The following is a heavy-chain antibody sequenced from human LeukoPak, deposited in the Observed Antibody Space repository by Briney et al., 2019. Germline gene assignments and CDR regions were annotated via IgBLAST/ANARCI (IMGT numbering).Heavy chain of an antibody. CDR2: ISAYNGNT. J-gene: IGHJ3*02. CDR3: ARQVGATPEDAFDI. CDR1: DTFTSYG. Sequence: ASVKVSCKASDTFTSYGISWVRQAPGQGLEWMGWISAYNGNTNYAQKLQGRVTMTTDTSTSTAYMELRSLRSDDTAVYYCARQVGATPEDAFDIWGQGTMVTVSS. D-gene: IGHD1-26*01. V-gene: IGHV1-18*01.